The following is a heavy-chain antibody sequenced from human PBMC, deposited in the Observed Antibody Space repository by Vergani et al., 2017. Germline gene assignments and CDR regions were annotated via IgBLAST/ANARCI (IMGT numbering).Heavy chain of an antibody. J-gene: IGHJ4*02. V-gene: IGHV3-9*01. CDR3: AKDGNSYGWFDY. CDR1: GFTFDDYA. Sequence: EVQLVESGGGLVQPGGSLRLSCAASGFTFDDYAMHWVRQAPGKGLEWVSGISWNSGSIGYADSVKGRFTISRDNAKNSLYLQMNSLRAEDTALYYCAKDGNSYGWFDYWGQGTLVTVSS. D-gene: IGHD5-18*01. CDR2: ISWNSGSI.